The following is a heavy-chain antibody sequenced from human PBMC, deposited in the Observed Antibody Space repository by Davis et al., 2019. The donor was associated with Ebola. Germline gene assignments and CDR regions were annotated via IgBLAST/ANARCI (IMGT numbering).Heavy chain of an antibody. D-gene: IGHD4-17*01. V-gene: IGHV1-18*01. CDR3: ARTRYGDYGYFDL. Sequence: AASVKVSCKASGYTFTSYGISWVRQAPGQGLEWMGWISAYYGTTNYAQSLQGRVTMTTDTTTSTAYMELRSLRSDDTAVYYCARTRYGDYGYFDLWGRGTLVTVSS. CDR2: ISAYYGTT. CDR1: GYTFTSYG. J-gene: IGHJ2*01.